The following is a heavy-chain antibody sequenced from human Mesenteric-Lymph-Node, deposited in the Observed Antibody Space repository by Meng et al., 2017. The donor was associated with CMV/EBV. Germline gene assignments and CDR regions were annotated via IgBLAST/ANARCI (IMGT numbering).Heavy chain of an antibody. CDR1: GYPFTGYY. Sequence: KVSCRASGYPFTGYYMHWVRQAPGQGLEWMGIINPSGGSTSYAQKFQGRVTMTRDTSTSTVYMKLSSLRSEDTAVYYCARDGGGFGYWGQGTLVTVSS. J-gene: IGHJ4*02. CDR3: ARDGGGFGY. V-gene: IGHV1-46*01. D-gene: IGHD2-15*01. CDR2: INPSGGST.